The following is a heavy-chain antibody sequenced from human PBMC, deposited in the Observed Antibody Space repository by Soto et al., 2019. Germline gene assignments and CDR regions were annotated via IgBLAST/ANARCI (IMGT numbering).Heavy chain of an antibody. CDR3: ARDEKGYVDRFDAFAI. CDR2: FYTRGGS. V-gene: IGHV4-4*07. J-gene: IGHJ3*02. Sequence: QVQLQESGPGLVKPSETLSLTCTVSGGSISSNYWSWIRQPAGKGLEWIGRFYTRGGSNYNPSLKSRVTMSVDTSKNQLSLKLSSVTAADTAVYYCARDEKGYVDRFDAFAIWGQGPMVTISS. D-gene: IGHD4-17*01. CDR1: GGSISSNY.